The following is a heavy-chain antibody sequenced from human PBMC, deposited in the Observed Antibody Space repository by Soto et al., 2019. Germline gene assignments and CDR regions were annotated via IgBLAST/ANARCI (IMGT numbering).Heavy chain of an antibody. J-gene: IGHJ3*02. D-gene: IGHD3-10*01. V-gene: IGHV1-69*06. CDR1: GGTLSDHG. CDR3: ARGVFDSGNHDTGPSAFDI. Sequence: QVQLEQSGAEVKKPGSSVKVSCKASGGTLSDHGVAWLRQAPGQGLEWMGGTIPVFNAPKYAPKFQGRVAIAADKSTNIAYMELSSLRSEDTALYYCARGVFDSGNHDTGPSAFDIWGQGTMVIVSS. CDR2: TIPVFNAP.